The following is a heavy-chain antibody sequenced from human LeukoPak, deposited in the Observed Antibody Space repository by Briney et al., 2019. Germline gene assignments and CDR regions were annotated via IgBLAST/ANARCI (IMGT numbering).Heavy chain of an antibody. CDR3: ARDSGSYYYYFDY. Sequence: ASVKVSCKASGGTFTSYAISWVRQAPGQGLEWMGGIIPIFGTGNYAQKFQGRVTITADESTSTAYMELSSLRSEDTAVYYCARDSGSYYYYFDYWGQGTLVTVSS. D-gene: IGHD1-26*01. J-gene: IGHJ4*02. CDR1: GGTFTSYA. CDR2: IIPIFGTG. V-gene: IGHV1-69*13.